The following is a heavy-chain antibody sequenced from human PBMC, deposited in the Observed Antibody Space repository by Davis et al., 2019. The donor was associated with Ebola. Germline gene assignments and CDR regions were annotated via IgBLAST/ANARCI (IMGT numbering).Heavy chain of an antibody. Sequence: MPSETLSLTCTVSGGSISSYYWSWIRQPPGKGLEWIGYIYYSGSTNYNPSLKIRVTISVDTSKNQFSLKLSSVTAADTAVYYCARDSRWLVPGTYYYYGMDVWGQGTTVTVSS. CDR1: GGSISSYY. D-gene: IGHD6-19*01. CDR2: IYYSGST. J-gene: IGHJ6*02. V-gene: IGHV4-59*01. CDR3: ARDSRWLVPGTYYYYGMDV.